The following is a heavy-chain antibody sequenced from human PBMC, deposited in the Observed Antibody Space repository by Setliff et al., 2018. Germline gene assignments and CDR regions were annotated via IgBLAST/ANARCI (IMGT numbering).Heavy chain of an antibody. CDR2: VYSGGSP. D-gene: IGHD3-16*01. V-gene: IGHV4-59*04. CDR3: RLWSYVYKNDY. Sequence: SETLALTCKDSGDSMIGYDWSWIRQPPGKGLDWIGYVYSGGSPNYSPSFKSRVTMSIDTSKNQFSLKLISVTAADTAVYYCRLWSYVYKNDYWAQGTLVTVSS. J-gene: IGHJ4*02. CDR1: GDSMIGYD.